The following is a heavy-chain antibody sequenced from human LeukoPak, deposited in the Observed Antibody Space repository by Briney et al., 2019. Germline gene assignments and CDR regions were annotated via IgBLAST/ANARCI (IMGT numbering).Heavy chain of an antibody. J-gene: IGHJ3*02. CDR2: INWNGGST. CDR1: GFTFDDYG. V-gene: IGHV3-20*04. CDR3: ARDYSGYDLEAFDI. Sequence: GGSLRLSCAASGFTFDDYGMSWVRQAPGKGLEWISGINWNGGSTGYADSVKGRFTISRDNAKNSLYLQMNSLRAEDTALYYCARDYSGYDLEAFDIWGQGTMVTVSS. D-gene: IGHD5-12*01.